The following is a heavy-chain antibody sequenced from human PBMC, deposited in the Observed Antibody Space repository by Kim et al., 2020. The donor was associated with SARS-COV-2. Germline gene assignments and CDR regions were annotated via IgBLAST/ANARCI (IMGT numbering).Heavy chain of an antibody. CDR2: INPNHGGA. D-gene: IGHD2-15*01. CDR3: EALGWSKIFDF. J-gene: IGHJ4*02. V-gene: IGHV1-2*02. CDR1: GYTFTDYS. Sequence: ASVKVSCKTSGYTFTDYSIHWVRQAPGQGLEWMGWINPNHGGANYAPKFQGRVTMTRDTSVSTAYMELSRLRSDDTAVYYCEALGWSKIFDFWGQGTLVT.